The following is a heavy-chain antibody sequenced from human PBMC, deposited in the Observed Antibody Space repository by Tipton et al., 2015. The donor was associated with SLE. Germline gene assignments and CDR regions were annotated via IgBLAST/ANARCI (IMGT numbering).Heavy chain of an antibody. CDR3: ARHRGMVQGVIVPFEY. J-gene: IGHJ4*02. D-gene: IGHD3-10*01. CDR2: IYYSGST. Sequence: TLSLTCTVSGASIRSDYWSWIRQPPGKGLEWIGSIYYSGSTYYNPSLKSRVTVSADTSKNQFSLKLSSVTAADTAMYYCARHRGMVQGVIVPFEYWGQGTLVTVSS. CDR1: GASIRSDY. V-gene: IGHV4-59*08.